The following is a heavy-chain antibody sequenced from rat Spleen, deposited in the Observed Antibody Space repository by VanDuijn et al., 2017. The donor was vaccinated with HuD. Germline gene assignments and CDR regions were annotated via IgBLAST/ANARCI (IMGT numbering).Heavy chain of an antibody. CDR1: GFTFSDYN. V-gene: IGHV5-7*01. Sequence: EVQLVESGGGLVQPGRSLKLSCAASGFTFSDYNMAWVCQAPKKGLEWVATISYDGSSTYYRDSVKGRFTISRDNAKSTLYLQMDSLRSEDTATYYCASTGSEGYWGQGVMVTVSS. CDR3: ASTGSEGY. CDR2: ISYDGSST. D-gene: IGHD4-1*01. J-gene: IGHJ2*01.